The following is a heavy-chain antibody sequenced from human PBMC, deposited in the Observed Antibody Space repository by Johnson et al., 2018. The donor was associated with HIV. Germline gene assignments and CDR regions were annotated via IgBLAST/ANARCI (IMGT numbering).Heavy chain of an antibody. CDR3: ARNYGSGSYFCNDAFDM. V-gene: IGHV3-20*04. J-gene: IGHJ3*02. CDR1: GFTFSDYY. Sequence: VQLVESGGGLVKPGGSLRLSCAASGFTFSDYYMSWVRQAPGKGLEWVSGINWNGGSTGYADSVKDLFTISRDNAKNSLYLQMNSLRAEDTAFYYCARNYGSGSYFCNDAFDMWGQGTMVTVSS. CDR2: INWNGGST. D-gene: IGHD3-10*01.